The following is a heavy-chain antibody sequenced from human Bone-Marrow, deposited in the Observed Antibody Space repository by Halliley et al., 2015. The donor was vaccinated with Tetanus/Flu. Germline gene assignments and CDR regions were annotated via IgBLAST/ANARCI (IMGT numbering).Heavy chain of an antibody. D-gene: IGHD3-22*01. CDR2: ISYDGSSK. CDR1: GFTFSSHW. J-gene: IGHJ5*02. Sequence: SLRLSCAASGFTFSSHWMHWVRQIPGKGLVWVTTISYDGSSKNYADSVKGRFTISRDNSKDTVHLQMNSLRPEDTAVYYCARDGSSGYYIINFYDPWGQGTLVTVSS. V-gene: IGHV3-30-3*01. CDR3: ARDGSSGYYIINFYDP.